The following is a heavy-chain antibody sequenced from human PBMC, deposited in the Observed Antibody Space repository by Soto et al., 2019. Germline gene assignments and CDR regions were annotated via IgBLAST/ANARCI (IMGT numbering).Heavy chain of an antibody. V-gene: IGHV3-30-3*01. CDR2: ISYDGSNK. D-gene: IGHD3-22*01. CDR3: ARDLYDSSGYYYETDY. J-gene: IGHJ4*02. CDR1: GFTFSSYA. Sequence: QVQLVESGGGVVQPGRSLRLSCAASGFTFSSYAMHWVRQAPGKGLEWVAVISYDGSNKYYADSVKGRFTISRDNSKNTLYLQMNSLRAEDTAVYYCARDLYDSSGYYYETDYWGQGTLVTVSS.